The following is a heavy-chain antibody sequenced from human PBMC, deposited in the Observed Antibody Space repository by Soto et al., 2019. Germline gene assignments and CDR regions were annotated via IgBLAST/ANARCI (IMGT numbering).Heavy chain of an antibody. J-gene: IGHJ6*02. CDR3: ARGRSYYGSGSYYNVIPYYCSGMDV. D-gene: IGHD3-10*01. V-gene: IGHV4-34*01. Sequence: PETLSLTCAVYAGSFSGYYWSWIRQLPGKGLEWIGEINHSGSTNYNPSLKSRVTIPVSPSKNHLSLKLTSVTAADRAVYYCARGRSYYGSGSYYNVIPYYCSGMDVWGQGTRVTVSS. CDR1: AGSFSGYY. CDR2: INHSGST.